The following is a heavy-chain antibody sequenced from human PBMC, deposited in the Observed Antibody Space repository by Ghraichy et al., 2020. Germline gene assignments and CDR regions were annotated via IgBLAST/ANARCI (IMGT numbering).Heavy chain of an antibody. CDR1: GFTFSKYW. J-gene: IGHJ3*01. CDR2: INKNGGDK. Sequence: GGSLRLSCAASGFTFSKYWMTWVRQAPGKGLEWVANINKNGGDKSYVDSVKGRFTISRDNAKNSLLLQMNSLRAEDTAVYYCARDFSPSYYFDSSSYYVDAFDLWGQGTGVSVAS. CDR3: ARDFSPSYYFDSSSYYVDAFDL. D-gene: IGHD3-22*01. V-gene: IGHV3-7*01.